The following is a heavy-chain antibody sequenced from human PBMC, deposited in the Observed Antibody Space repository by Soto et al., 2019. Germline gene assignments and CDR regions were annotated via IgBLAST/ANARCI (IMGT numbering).Heavy chain of an antibody. D-gene: IGHD2-15*01. Sequence: SGPTLVNPTQTLTLTCTFSGFSLTTTGMCVSWIRQSPGKALEWPALIDWDDEKYYSTSLRSRLTISKDTSKNQVVLTVTKMDPVDTATYYCARVASGGSNFFYGLDVWVQVTTVTVSS. CDR2: IDWDDEK. CDR3: ARVASGGSNFFYGLDV. V-gene: IGHV2-70*01. J-gene: IGHJ6*02. CDR1: GFSLTTTGMC.